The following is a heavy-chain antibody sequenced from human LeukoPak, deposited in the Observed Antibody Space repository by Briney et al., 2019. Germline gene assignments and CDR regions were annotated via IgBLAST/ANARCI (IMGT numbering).Heavy chain of an antibody. J-gene: IGHJ4*02. CDR2: IRSKDHNYAT. D-gene: IGHD1-14*01. CDR3: ARLAVSNVGTTVFDY. CDR1: GFTSSVSA. Sequence: QPGGSLELSCAASGFTSSVSAVHWVRQASGKGLEWVGRIRSKDHNYATTYAASVKGRFTISRDDSKNTAYLQINSLKTEDTAVYYCARLAVSNVGTTVFDYWGQGTLVTVSS. V-gene: IGHV3-73*01.